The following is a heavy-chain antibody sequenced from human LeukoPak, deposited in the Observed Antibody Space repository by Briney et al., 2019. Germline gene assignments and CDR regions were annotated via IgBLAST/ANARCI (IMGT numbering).Heavy chain of an antibody. V-gene: IGHV5-51*01. D-gene: IGHD2-2*01. CDR1: GYIFTNYW. Sequence: GESLKISCKTSGYIFTNYWIGWARQMPGKGLEWMAVIYPGDSRIRYNPSYQGQVTISADKSINTAYLQWSSLKASDTALYYCACRMLTSTGFEPWGQGTLVTVSS. CDR3: ACRMLTSTGFEP. J-gene: IGHJ5*02. CDR2: IYPGDSRI.